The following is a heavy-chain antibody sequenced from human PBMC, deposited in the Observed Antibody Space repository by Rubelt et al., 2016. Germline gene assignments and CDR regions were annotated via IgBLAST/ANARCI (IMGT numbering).Heavy chain of an antibody. Sequence: GGSLRLSCAASGFTFSSYAMTWVRQAPGKGPEWVSAISGSGGSTYYADSVKGRFTISRDNAKNSLYLQMSSLRAEDTAVYYCARDAYSSGPAVDWGQGTLVTVSS. J-gene: IGHJ4*02. CDR2: ISGSGGST. CDR1: GFTFSSYA. V-gene: IGHV3-23*01. CDR3: ARDAYSSGPAVD. D-gene: IGHD3-22*01.